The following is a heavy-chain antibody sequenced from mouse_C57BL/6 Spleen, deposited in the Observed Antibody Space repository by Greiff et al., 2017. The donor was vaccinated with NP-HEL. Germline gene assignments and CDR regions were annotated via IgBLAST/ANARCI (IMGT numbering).Heavy chain of an antibody. J-gene: IGHJ2*01. CDR2: IHPNSGST. CDR3: ARVDYGSSWFDY. CDR1: GYTFTSYW. V-gene: IGHV1-64*01. Sequence: VKLQQPGAGLVKPGASVKLSCKASGYTFTSYWMHWVKQRPGQGLEWIGMIHPNSGSTNYNEKFKSKATLTVDKSSSTAYMQLSSLTSEDSAVYYCARVDYGSSWFDYWGQGTTLTVSS. D-gene: IGHD1-1*01.